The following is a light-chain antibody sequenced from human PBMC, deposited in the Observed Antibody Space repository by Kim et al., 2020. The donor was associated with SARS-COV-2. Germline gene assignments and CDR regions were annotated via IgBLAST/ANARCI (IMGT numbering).Light chain of an antibody. CDR1: SCNIGSNY. Sequence: QRVTCACSGSSCNIGSNYVYWYQQLPGTAPKLLIYRNNQRRSGVPDRFSGSKSGTSASLAISGLRSEDEADYYCAAWDDSLSGNYVFGTGTKVTVL. CDR3: AAWDDSLSGNYV. CDR2: RNN. V-gene: IGLV1-47*01. J-gene: IGLJ1*01.